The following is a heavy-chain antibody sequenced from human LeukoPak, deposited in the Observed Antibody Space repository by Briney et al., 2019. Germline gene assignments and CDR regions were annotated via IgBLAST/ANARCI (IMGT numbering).Heavy chain of an antibody. D-gene: IGHD4/OR15-4a*01. Sequence: SETLSLTCTGSGGSITSYYWSWIRQPPGKGLEYIGYIYYSGSSNYNPSLKGRVTISVDTSKNQFSLKLNSVTAADTAVYYCASILYGANGFDFWGQGILVTVSS. CDR2: IYYSGSS. V-gene: IGHV4-59*01. CDR1: GGSITSYY. CDR3: ASILYGANGFDF. J-gene: IGHJ4*02.